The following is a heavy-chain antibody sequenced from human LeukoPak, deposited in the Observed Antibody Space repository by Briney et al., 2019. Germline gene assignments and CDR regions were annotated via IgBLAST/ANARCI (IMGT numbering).Heavy chain of an antibody. J-gene: IGHJ3*02. V-gene: IGHV3-7*01. CDR1: GFTVSSNY. D-gene: IGHD2-8*01. Sequence: GGSLRLSCAASGFTVSSNYMSWVRQAPGKGLEWLAKIKQDGSEKYYVDSVKGRFTISRDNAKNSLSLQMNSLRAEDTAVYYCARGENGALDIWGQGTMVTVSS. CDR2: IKQDGSEK. CDR3: ARGENGALDI.